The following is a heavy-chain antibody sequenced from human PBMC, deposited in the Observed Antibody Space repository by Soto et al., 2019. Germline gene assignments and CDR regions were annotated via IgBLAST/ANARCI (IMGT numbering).Heavy chain of an antibody. D-gene: IGHD3-16*01. J-gene: IGHJ4*02. CDR2: IKQDGSQK. V-gene: IGHV3-7*01. CDR3: ARDWGLDY. CDR1: GFTFSSSW. Sequence: GGSLRLSCVASGFTFSSSWMTWVRQAPGKGLEWVANIKQDGSQKYYVDSVKGRFTISRDNAKNSLYLQMNSLRAEDTAVYYCARDWGLDYWGQGTLVTVSS.